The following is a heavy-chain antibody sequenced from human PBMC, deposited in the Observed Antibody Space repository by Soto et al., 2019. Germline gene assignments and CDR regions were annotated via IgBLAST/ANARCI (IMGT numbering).Heavy chain of an antibody. V-gene: IGHV3-23*01. CDR1: EFTFRSYA. CDR3: AKDVHYDIVTGREYYHH. Sequence: EVQLLESGGGLVQPGGSLKLSCAASEFTFRSYAMSWVRQAPGKGLEWGSGISGTGRVTNYAESVKGRLTISRDNPKSTLFLQRKSLRPEDTAVYYCAKDVHYDIVTGREYYHHWGQGNLVTVPS. CDR2: ISGTGRVT. D-gene: IGHD3-9*01. J-gene: IGHJ1*01.